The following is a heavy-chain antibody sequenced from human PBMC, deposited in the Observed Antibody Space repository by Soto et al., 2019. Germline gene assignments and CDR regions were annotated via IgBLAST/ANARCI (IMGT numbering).Heavy chain of an antibody. V-gene: IGHV1-18*04. CDR2: ISPYGGNT. Sequence: QVHLVQSGAEVRRPGASVKVSCKASGYNFTIYGITWVRQAPGQGLDWMGWISPYGGNTNYAQKIQGRVTMTTDTSTSTAYMELRSLRSDDTAIYYCARDRDDYGGNFDHWGQGTLVTVSS. D-gene: IGHD4-17*01. CDR1: GYNFTIYG. CDR3: ARDRDDYGGNFDH. J-gene: IGHJ5*02.